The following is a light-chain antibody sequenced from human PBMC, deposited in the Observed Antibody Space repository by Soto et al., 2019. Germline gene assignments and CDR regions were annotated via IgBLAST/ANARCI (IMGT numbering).Light chain of an antibody. CDR1: SSNIGSNY. Sequence: QSVLPQPPSASVTPGQGVTISCSGSSSNIGSNYVDWYQQLPGTPPKLLIYHNHQRPSGVPARFSAAKAGTSASLAIRVLRSDDEADYYCSSWDGSVSGYVFGAGTKVTV. J-gene: IGLJ1*01. V-gene: IGLV1-47*02. CDR2: HNH. CDR3: SSWDGSVSGYV.